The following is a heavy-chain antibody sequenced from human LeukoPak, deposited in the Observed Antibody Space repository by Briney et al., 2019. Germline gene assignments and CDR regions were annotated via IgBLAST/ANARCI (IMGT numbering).Heavy chain of an antibody. J-gene: IGHJ4*02. D-gene: IGHD6-6*01. CDR2: INPNSGGT. CDR3: AREHSSSSGKVFDY. Sequence: ASVKVSCKASGYTFPGYYMHWVRQAPGQGLEWMGWINPNSGGTNYAQKFQGRVTMTRDTSISTAYMELSRLRADDTAVYYCAREHSSSSGKVFDYWGQGTLVTVSS. V-gene: IGHV1-2*02. CDR1: GYTFPGYY.